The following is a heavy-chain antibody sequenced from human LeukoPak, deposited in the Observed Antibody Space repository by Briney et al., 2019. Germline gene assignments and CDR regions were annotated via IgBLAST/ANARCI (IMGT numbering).Heavy chain of an antibody. J-gene: IGHJ6*02. CDR3: ATGQTYVDV. V-gene: IGHV4-34*01. CDR1: GRSFSSYY. Sequence: PSETLSLTCAVYGRSFSSYYFSWIRQPPGKGLEWIGEINHIGNTNYNPSLKSRVTISVDTSKNQFSLKLSSVTAADTAVYYCATGQTYVDVWGQGTTVTVSS. D-gene: IGHD3-16*01. CDR2: INHIGNT.